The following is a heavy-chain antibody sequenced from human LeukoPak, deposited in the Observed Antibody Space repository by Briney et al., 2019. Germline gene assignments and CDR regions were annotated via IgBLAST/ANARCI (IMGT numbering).Heavy chain of an antibody. CDR3: ARDDLITMVRGVTRYYYGMDV. CDR2: IDHSGST. D-gene: IGHD3-10*01. V-gene: IGHV4-34*01. Sequence: SETLSLTCTVSGGSISTYYWSWIRQPPGKGLEWIGEIDHSGSTNYNPSLKSRVTISVDTSKNQFSLKLSSVTAADTAVYYCARDDLITMVRGVTRYYYGMDVWGQGTTVTVSS. CDR1: GGSISTYY. J-gene: IGHJ6*02.